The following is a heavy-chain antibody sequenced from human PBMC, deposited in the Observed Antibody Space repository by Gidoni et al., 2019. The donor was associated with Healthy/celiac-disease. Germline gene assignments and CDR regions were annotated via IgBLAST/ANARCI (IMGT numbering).Heavy chain of an antibody. Sequence: QITLKESGPTLVKPTQTLTLTCTFSGFSLSTSGVGVGWIRQPPGKALEWLALIYWDDDKRYSPSLKSRLTITKDTSKNQVVLTMTNMDPVDTATYYCAHRIIGLAVVVVITWLYYFDYWGQGTLVTVSS. J-gene: IGHJ4*02. CDR3: AHRIIGLAVVVVITWLYYFDY. D-gene: IGHD3-22*01. CDR2: IYWDDDK. CDR1: GFSLSTSGVG. V-gene: IGHV2-5*02.